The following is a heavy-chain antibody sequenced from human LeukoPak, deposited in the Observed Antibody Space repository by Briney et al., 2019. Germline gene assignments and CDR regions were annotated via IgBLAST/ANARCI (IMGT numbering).Heavy chain of an antibody. J-gene: IGHJ4*02. Sequence: GGSLRLSCAASGFTFNRYNMNWVRRAPGKGLEWVSAISGSGGSTYYADSVKGRFTISRDNSKNTLYLQMNSLRAEDTAVYYCAKDRNGEWLSDFDYWGQGTLVTVSS. CDR1: GFTFNRYN. D-gene: IGHD3-10*01. CDR3: AKDRNGEWLSDFDY. V-gene: IGHV3-23*01. CDR2: ISGSGGST.